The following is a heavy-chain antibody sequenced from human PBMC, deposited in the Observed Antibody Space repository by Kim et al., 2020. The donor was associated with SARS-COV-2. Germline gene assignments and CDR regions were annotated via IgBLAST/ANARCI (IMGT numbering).Heavy chain of an antibody. J-gene: IGHJ6*02. CDR2: IKSKTDGGTT. Sequence: GGSLRLSCAASGFTFSNAWMSWVRQAPGKGLEWVGRIKSKTDGGTTDYAAPVKGRFTISRDDSKNTLYLQMNSLKTEDTAVYYCRAGWFGETGYYGMDVWGQGTTVTVSS. CDR1: GFTFSNAW. D-gene: IGHD3-10*01. CDR3: RAGWFGETGYYGMDV. V-gene: IGHV3-15*01.